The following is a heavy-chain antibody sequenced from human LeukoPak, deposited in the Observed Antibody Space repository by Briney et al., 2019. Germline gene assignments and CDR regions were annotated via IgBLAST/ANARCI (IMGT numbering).Heavy chain of an antibody. V-gene: IGHV4-4*07. D-gene: IGHD5-12*01. Sequence: SETLSLTCTFSGGSSSSSYWSWIRQPAGKGLQWIGRIHSSGSTNYNPSLKSRVSMTVDTSKNQFSLNVDSVTAADTAIYYCAIMGSWSSGFDSFDSWGQGTLVTVSS. CDR2: IHSSGST. J-gene: IGHJ4*02. CDR1: GGSSSSSY. CDR3: AIMGSWSSGFDSFDS.